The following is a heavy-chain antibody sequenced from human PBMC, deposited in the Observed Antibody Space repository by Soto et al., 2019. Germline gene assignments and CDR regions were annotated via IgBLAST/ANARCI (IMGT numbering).Heavy chain of an antibody. CDR3: ARDTAMGIAAAGSVYYYYGMDV. Sequence: ASVKVSCKASGYTFTGYYMHWVRQAPGQGLEWMGWINPNSGGTNYAQKFQGWVTMTRDTSTSTAYMELSRLRSDDTAVYYCARDTAMGIAAAGSVYYYYGMDVWGQGTTVTVSS. J-gene: IGHJ6*02. V-gene: IGHV1-2*04. D-gene: IGHD6-13*01. CDR2: INPNSGGT. CDR1: GYTFTGYY.